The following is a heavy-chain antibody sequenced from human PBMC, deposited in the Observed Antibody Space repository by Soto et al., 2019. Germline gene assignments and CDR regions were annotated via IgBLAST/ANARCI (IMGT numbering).Heavy chain of an antibody. CDR2: IKQDGSEK. Sequence: GGSLRLSCAASGFTFSSYWMSWVRQAPGKGLEWVANIKQDGSEKYYVDSVKGRFTISRDNAKNSLYLQMNSLRAEDTAVYYCASDLWFGELLLNGDYYGMDVWGQGTTVTVSS. CDR3: ASDLWFGELLLNGDYYGMDV. CDR1: GFTFSSYW. V-gene: IGHV3-7*05. J-gene: IGHJ6*02. D-gene: IGHD3-10*01.